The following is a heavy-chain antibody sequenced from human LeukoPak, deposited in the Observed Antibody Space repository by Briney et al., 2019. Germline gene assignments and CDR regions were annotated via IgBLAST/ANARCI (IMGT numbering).Heavy chain of an antibody. CDR3: AAEGRPTVVTFRKGAVDL. CDR1: GFTFTSSA. V-gene: IGHV1-58*01. CDR2: IVVGSGNT. D-gene: IGHD4-23*01. J-gene: IGHJ3*01. Sequence: SVKVSCEASGFTFTSSAAQWVRQARGQRLEWIGWIVVGSGNTNYAQKFQERVTITRDMSTSTVYMELSSLRSEDTAVYYCAAEGRPTVVTFRKGAVDLWGQGTMVTVSS.